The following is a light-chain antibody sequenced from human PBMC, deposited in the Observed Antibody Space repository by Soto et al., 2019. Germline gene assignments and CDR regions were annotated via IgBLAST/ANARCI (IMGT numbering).Light chain of an antibody. V-gene: IGLV1-44*01. J-gene: IGLJ2*01. Sequence: QSVLTQPPSASGTPGQRVTISCSVSSSNIGSKTVNWYHYLPGATPKLLIYSNNQRPSAVPDRFSGSKSGTSAALAISGLQYADEADYYCAAWYDSLNGLVFGGGTKLTVL. CDR1: SSNIGSKT. CDR2: SNN. CDR3: AAWYDSLNGLV.